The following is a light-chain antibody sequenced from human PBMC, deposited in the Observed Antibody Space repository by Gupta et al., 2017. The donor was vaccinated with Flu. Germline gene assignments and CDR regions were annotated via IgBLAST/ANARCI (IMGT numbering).Light chain of an antibody. Sequence: DIQMTQSPPSLSAFVGDRVTITCRASESISTFLSWYQQKPGKAPNLLIYSASSLQSGVPSRFTGSGSGTEFALTISRLQPEDVATYYCQQSDSVPDTFGQGTKLDMK. CDR1: ESISTF. V-gene: IGKV1-39*01. J-gene: IGKJ2*01. CDR2: SAS. CDR3: QQSDSVPDT.